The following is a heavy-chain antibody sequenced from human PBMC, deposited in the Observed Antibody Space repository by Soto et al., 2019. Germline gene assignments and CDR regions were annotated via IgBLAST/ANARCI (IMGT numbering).Heavy chain of an antibody. Sequence: GGSLRLSCAASGFAFDDYTMHWVRQAPGKGLEWVFLITGEGTTTNNEDTVRGQLTDSGENRKNSLNLKIKSLRTDYTALYFCAKGKLLWFPGYWGQGTLVTVSS. CDR3: AKGKLLWFPGY. CDR2: ITGEGTTT. D-gene: IGHD3-10*01. J-gene: IGHJ4*02. CDR1: GFAFDDYT. V-gene: IGHV3-43*01.